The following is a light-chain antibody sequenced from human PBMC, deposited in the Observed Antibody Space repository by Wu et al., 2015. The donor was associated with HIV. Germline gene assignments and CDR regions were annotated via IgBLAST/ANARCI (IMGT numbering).Light chain of an antibody. J-gene: IGKJ1*01. Sequence: DIQLTQSPSFLSASVGDRVTITCRVSQGIDFYLAWYQQKSGEAPQLLVYAASTLQSGVPSRFSGSGSGTEFTLTISSLQPEDFATYYCTTHKTYPRTFGQGTE. CDR1: QGIDFY. CDR2: AAS. CDR3: TTHKTYPRT. V-gene: IGKV1-9*01.